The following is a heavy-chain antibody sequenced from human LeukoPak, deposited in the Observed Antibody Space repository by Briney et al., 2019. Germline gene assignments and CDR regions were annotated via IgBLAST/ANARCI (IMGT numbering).Heavy chain of an antibody. Sequence: GGSLRLSCAASGFTFSTYGMHWVRQTPGKGLEWVAFIRYDGSNKYYAESVKGRFTISRDNSKNTLYLQMNSLRAEDTAVYYCAKDVRPYSGAEYFQHWGQGTLVTVSS. CDR1: GFTFSTYG. CDR2: IRYDGSNK. D-gene: IGHD1-26*01. CDR3: AKDVRPYSGAEYFQH. J-gene: IGHJ1*01. V-gene: IGHV3-30*02.